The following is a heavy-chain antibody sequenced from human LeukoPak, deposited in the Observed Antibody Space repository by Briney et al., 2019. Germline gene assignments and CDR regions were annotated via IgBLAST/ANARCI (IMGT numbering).Heavy chain of an antibody. CDR3: ARSRWLDAFDY. D-gene: IGHD6-19*01. Sequence: GGSLRLSCAASGFTFSSYGMSWVRQAPGKGLEWVSAISGSGGSTYYADSVKGRFTISRDNSKNTLYLQMNSLRADDTAVYYCARSRWLDAFDYWGQGTLVTVSS. V-gene: IGHV3-23*01. J-gene: IGHJ4*02. CDR1: GFTFSSYG. CDR2: ISGSGGST.